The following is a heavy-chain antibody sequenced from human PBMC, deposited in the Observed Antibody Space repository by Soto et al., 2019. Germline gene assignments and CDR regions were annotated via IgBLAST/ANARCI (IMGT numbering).Heavy chain of an antibody. D-gene: IGHD3-16*01. Sequence: ASVKVSCKASGYRFTSYGIGWVRQAPGQGLEWMGWINAYNGNTNYAQNLQGRVTLATDTSTSTAYMELRSLRSNDTAVYYCAMVDVYVTPSPQDVWGQGTTVTVSS. J-gene: IGHJ6*02. CDR2: INAYNGNT. V-gene: IGHV1-18*01. CDR1: GYRFTSYG. CDR3: AMVDVYVTPSPQDV.